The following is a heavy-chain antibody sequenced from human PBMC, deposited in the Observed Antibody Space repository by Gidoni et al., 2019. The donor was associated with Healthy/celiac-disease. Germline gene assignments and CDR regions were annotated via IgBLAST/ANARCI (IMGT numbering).Heavy chain of an antibody. Sequence: QVQLVESGGGVVQPGRSMRLSCAASGFTFSSYAMHWVRQAPGKGLEWVAVISYDGSNKYYADSVKGRFTISRDNSKNTLYLQMNSLRAEDTAVYYCAKGEGYCSGGSCSDFDYWGQGTLVTVSS. J-gene: IGHJ4*02. CDR1: GFTFSSYA. CDR2: ISYDGSNK. CDR3: AKGEGYCSGGSCSDFDY. V-gene: IGHV3-30*04. D-gene: IGHD2-15*01.